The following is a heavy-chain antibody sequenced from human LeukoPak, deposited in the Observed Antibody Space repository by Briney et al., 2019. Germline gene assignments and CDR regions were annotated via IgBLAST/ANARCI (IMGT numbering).Heavy chain of an antibody. Sequence: GASVKVSCKASGYTFTSYGISWVRQAPGQGLEWMGWISAYNGNTNYAQKLQGRVTMTTDTSTSTAYMELRSLRSDDTAVYYCARESHSLRFLEWYFDYWGQGTLVTVSS. CDR2: ISAYNGNT. CDR1: GYTFTSYG. J-gene: IGHJ4*02. V-gene: IGHV1-18*01. D-gene: IGHD3-3*01. CDR3: ARESHSLRFLEWYFDY.